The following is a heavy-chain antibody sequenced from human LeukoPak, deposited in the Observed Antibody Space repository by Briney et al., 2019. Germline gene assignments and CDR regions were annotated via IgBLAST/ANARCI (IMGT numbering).Heavy chain of an antibody. J-gene: IGHJ4*02. CDR3: ARHYYDSSGYLDY. Sequence: VGSLRLSCAASGFTFSSYWMSWVRQAPGKGLEWVANIKQDGSEKYYVDSVKGRFTISRDNAKNSLYLQMNSLRAEDTAVYYCARHYYDSSGYLDYWGQGTLVTVSS. D-gene: IGHD3-22*01. CDR2: IKQDGSEK. V-gene: IGHV3-7*01. CDR1: GFTFSSYW.